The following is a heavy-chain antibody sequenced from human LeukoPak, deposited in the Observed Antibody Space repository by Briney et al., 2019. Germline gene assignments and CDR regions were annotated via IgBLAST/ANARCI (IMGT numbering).Heavy chain of an antibody. Sequence: PGGSLRLSCVASGFTFSSYEMNWVRQAPGKGLEWVSYISSSGSTIYYADSVKGRFTISRDNAKNSLYLQMNSLRAEDTAVYYCARDRSSSSAFDIWGQGTMVTVSS. D-gene: IGHD6-13*01. CDR3: ARDRSSSSAFDI. V-gene: IGHV3-48*03. CDR1: GFTFSSYE. J-gene: IGHJ3*02. CDR2: ISSSGSTI.